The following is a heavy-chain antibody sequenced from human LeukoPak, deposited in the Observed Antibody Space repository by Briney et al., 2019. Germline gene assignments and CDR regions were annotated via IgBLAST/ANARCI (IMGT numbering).Heavy chain of an antibody. CDR1: GYTFTSYG. CDR3: ARSSYYYDSSGYLRRYYFDY. J-gene: IGHJ4*02. D-gene: IGHD3-22*01. Sequence: ASVKVSCKASGYTFTSYGISWVRQAPGQGLEWMGWISAYNGNTNYAQKLQGRVTMTTDTSTSTAYMELRSLRSDDTAVYYCARSSYYYDSSGYLRRYYFDYWGQGTLVTVSS. CDR2: ISAYNGNT. V-gene: IGHV1-18*01.